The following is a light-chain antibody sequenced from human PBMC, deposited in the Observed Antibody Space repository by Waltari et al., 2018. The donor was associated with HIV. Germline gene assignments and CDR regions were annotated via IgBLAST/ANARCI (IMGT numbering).Light chain of an antibody. CDR2: GVS. J-gene: IGKJ5*01. CDR1: QSVSRDY. V-gene: IGKV3-20*01. CDR3: QQHPIT. Sequence: DIVLTQSPGTLSLSPAERATLSCRASQSVSRDYLAWYQQKPGQAPRLLIYGVSSRATGIPDRFSGSGSGTEFTLTISRLEPEDFAVYYCQQHPITFGQGTRLEIK.